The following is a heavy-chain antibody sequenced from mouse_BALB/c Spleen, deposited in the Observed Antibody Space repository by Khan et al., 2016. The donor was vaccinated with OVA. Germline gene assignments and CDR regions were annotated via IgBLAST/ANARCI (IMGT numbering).Heavy chain of an antibody. CDR1: GFTFSGYG. CDR2: INSNGGTS. V-gene: IGHV5-6-3*01. D-gene: IGHD2-14*01. CDR3: ARIYYRYDVGYWYFDV. Sequence: EVQLVESGGGLVKPGGSLKLSCAASGFTFSGYGMSWVRQTPDKRLELVATINSNGGTSYYPESVKGRVTISRDNAKNTLHLQMSSLKSEDTAMYYCARIYYRYDVGYWYFDVWGAGTTVTVSS. J-gene: IGHJ1*01.